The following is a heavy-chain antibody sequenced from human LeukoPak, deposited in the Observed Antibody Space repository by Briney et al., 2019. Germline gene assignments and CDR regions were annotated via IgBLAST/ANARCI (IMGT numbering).Heavy chain of an antibody. J-gene: IGHJ1*01. CDR1: GGAISGDD. CDR3: ARHFTGYYLREYFHH. CDR2: IYYSGST. Sequence: PPETLSLTCAVSGGAISGDDGSWIREPPGKGLEWRGDIYYSGSTNYNPSLKSRVTISVDTSKNQFSLKLKSVTAADTAVYYCARHFTGYYLREYFHHWGPGTLVTVSS. D-gene: IGHD3-9*01. V-gene: IGHV4-59*08.